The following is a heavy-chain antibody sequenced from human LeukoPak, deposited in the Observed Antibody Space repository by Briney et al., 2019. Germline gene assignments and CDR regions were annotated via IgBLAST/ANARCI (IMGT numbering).Heavy chain of an antibody. CDR1: GFSLTTSGVG. Sequence: SGPPLVKPTQTLTLTCTFSGFSLTTSGVGVGWIRQPPGKALEWLEFICWNGDKRYSPSLKSRLTTTKGTSNDQVVLILANMDPVDTATYYCAHIIEAWDYVPLDYWGPGTLVTVSS. J-gene: IGHJ4*02. V-gene: IGHV2-5*01. CDR3: AHIIEAWDYVPLDY. D-gene: IGHD1-7*01. CDR2: ICWNGDK.